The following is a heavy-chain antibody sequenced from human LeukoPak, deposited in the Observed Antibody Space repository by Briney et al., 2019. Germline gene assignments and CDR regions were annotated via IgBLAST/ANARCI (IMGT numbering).Heavy chain of an antibody. CDR2: INNDGTGT. CDR3: VQSGGMDV. CDR1: GFTFSRFS. J-gene: IGHJ6*02. Sequence: GGSLRLSCAASGFTFSRFSMHWVREAPGKGLLWVSRINNDGTGTNYADSVKGRFTISRDNAKNTLYLQMSCLRAEDTAVYYCVQSGGMDVWGQGTTVTVSS. V-gene: IGHV3-74*01.